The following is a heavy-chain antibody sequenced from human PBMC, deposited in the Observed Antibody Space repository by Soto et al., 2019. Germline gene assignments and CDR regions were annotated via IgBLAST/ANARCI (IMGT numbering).Heavy chain of an antibody. CDR2: IKQGGSEK. Sequence: GGSLRLSCAASGFTFSNYWMSWVRQAPGKGLEWVANIKQGGSEKYYVDSVKGRFIISRDNAKDSLYLQMNSLRAEDTAVYYCARGVSEKILYHYYMDVWGKGTTVTVSS. V-gene: IGHV3-7*01. CDR1: GFTFSNYW. CDR3: ARGVSEKILYHYYMDV. J-gene: IGHJ6*03.